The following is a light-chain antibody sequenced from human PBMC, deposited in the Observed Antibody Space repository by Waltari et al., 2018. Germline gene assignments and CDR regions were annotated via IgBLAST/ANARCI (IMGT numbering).Light chain of an antibody. Sequence: DIVMTQSPDSLAVSLGERATINCKSSQSVLYTSNNKNNLAWFQQKPGQPPKLLIYWASTRESGVPDRFGGSGSGTDFSLTISSLQAEDVAVYFCQQFHSTPITFGQGTRLEI. CDR3: QQFHSTPIT. CDR2: WAS. CDR1: QSVLYTSNNKNN. V-gene: IGKV4-1*01. J-gene: IGKJ5*01.